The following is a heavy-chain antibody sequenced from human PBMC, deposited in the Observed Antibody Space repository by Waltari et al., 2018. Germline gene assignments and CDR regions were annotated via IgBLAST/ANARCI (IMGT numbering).Heavy chain of an antibody. V-gene: IGHV3-53*01. CDR2: SYDGGRT. CDR3: ARIITGDRDY. J-gene: IGHJ4*02. D-gene: IGHD7-27*01. CDR1: GLSVSSND. Sequence: EVQLVESGGGLIQPGGSLRLSCAASGLSVSSNDISWVRQAPGKGLEWVSASYDGGRTNYADSVKGRFIISRDNSKNTVYLQMNSLRTEDTAVYFCARIITGDRDYWGQGTLVTVSA.